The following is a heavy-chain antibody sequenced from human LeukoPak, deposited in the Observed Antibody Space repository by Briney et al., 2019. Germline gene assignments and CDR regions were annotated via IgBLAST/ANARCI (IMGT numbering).Heavy chain of an antibody. D-gene: IGHD5-12*01. J-gene: IGHJ6*02. V-gene: IGHV3-53*01. Sequence: PGGSLRLSCAASGFTVSSNYMSWVRQAPGKGLEWVSVIYSVGSTYYADSVKGRFTISRDNSKNTLYLQMNSLRAEDTAVYYCARDRGYSGYDGMDVWGQGTMVTVSS. CDR3: ARDRGYSGYDGMDV. CDR1: GFTVSSNY. CDR2: IYSVGST.